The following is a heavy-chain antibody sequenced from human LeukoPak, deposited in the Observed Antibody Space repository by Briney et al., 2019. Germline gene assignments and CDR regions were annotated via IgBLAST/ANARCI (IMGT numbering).Heavy chain of an antibody. J-gene: IGHJ5*02. CDR2: IIGSGGDT. V-gene: IGHV3-23*01. CDR3: ARWYYYDTSGLYYGSFDN. D-gene: IGHD3-22*01. Sequence: GGSLRLSFAASGFTFGSYGMSWVRQAPGKGLQWVSVIIGSGGDTYYADSVKGRFTISRDNARNTLYLLMNSLRAEDTAVYYCARWYYYDTSGLYYGSFDNWGQGTLVTVSS. CDR1: GFTFGSYG.